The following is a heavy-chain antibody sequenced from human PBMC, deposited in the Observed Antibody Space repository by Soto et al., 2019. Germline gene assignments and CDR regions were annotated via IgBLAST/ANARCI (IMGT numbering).Heavy chain of an antibody. CDR3: AKGAPTAVSGTDY. D-gene: IGHD6-19*01. CDR2: IRDKSHSYTT. V-gene: IGHV3-72*01. J-gene: IGHJ4*02. CDR1: GFTFSDHY. Sequence: GGSLRLSCAASGFTFSDHYMAWVRQAPGKGLEWVGLIRDKSHSYTTEYASSVKGRFTISRDNSQNTVFLQMNSLRNEDTAVYYWAKGAPTAVSGTDYWGQGTLVPVSS.